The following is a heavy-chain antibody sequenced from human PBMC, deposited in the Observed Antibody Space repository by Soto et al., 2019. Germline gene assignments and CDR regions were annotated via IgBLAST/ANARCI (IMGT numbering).Heavy chain of an antibody. CDR1: GFTFSSYA. Sequence: GGSLRLSCAASGFTFSSYAMSWVRQAPGKGLEWVSAISGSGGSTYYADSVKGRSTISRDNSKNTLYLQMNSLRAEDTAVYYCAKGVATSKTHYYFDYWGQGTLVTVSS. V-gene: IGHV3-23*01. CDR3: AKGVATSKTHYYFDY. J-gene: IGHJ4*02. CDR2: ISGSGGST. D-gene: IGHD5-12*01.